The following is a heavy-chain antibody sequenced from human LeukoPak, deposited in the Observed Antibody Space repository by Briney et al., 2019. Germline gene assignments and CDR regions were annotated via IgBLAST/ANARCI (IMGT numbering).Heavy chain of an antibody. CDR1: GGTFSSYA. V-gene: IGHV1-69*01. Sequence: SVKVSCKASGGTFSSYAISWVRQAPGQGLEWMGGIIPIFGTANYAQKFQGRVTITADESPSTAYMELSSLRSEDTAVYYCAREGIAVAGTFGYWGQGTLVTVSS. CDR2: IIPIFGTA. J-gene: IGHJ4*02. D-gene: IGHD6-19*01. CDR3: AREGIAVAGTFGY.